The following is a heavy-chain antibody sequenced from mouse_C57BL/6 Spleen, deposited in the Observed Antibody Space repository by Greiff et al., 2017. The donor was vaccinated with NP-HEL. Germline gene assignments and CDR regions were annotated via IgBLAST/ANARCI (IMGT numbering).Heavy chain of an antibody. CDR2: ISDGGSYT. CDR1: GFTFSSYA. V-gene: IGHV5-4*01. Sequence: DVQLQESGGGLVKPGGSLKLSCAASGFTFSSYAMSWVRQTPEKRLEWVATISDGGSYTYYPDNVKGRFTISRDNAKNNLYLQMSHLKSEDTAMYYCARDYYDYDGPFDYWGQGTTLTVSS. D-gene: IGHD2-4*01. J-gene: IGHJ2*01. CDR3: ARDYYDYDGPFDY.